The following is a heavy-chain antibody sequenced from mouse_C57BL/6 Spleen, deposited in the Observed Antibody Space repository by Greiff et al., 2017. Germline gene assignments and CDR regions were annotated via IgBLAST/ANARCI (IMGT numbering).Heavy chain of an antibody. J-gene: IGHJ4*01. CDR2: ISSGGSYT. CDR1: GFTFSSYG. V-gene: IGHV5-6*01. Sequence: EVQGVESGGDLVKPGGSLKLSCAASGFTFSSYGMSWVRQTPDKRLEWVATISSGGSYTYYPDSVKGRFTISRDNAKNTLYLQMSSLKSEDTAMYYCAGGSHFYAMDYWGQGTSVTVSS. D-gene: IGHD6-2*01. CDR3: AGGSHFYAMDY.